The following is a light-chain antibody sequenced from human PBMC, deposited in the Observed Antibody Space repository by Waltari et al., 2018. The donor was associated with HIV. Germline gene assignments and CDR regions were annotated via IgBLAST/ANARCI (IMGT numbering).Light chain of an antibody. V-gene: IGLV1-47*01. CDR3: STWDNSLSHWV. CDR2: SND. Sequence: QSVVTQPPSASGTPGQNISISCSGDISNLGGNFVYWYQQRPGTAPRLLIYSNDQRPSGVPDRFSGSKSATSASLAISGLRSEDEGDYHCSTWDNSLSHWVFGGGTKVTVL. CDR1: ISNLGGNF. J-gene: IGLJ3*02.